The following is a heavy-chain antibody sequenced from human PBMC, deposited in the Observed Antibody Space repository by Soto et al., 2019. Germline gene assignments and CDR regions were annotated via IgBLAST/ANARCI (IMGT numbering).Heavy chain of an antibody. CDR3: AKHFVRFLEWLVDGGGRMDV. CDR1: GFTFSSDA. Sequence: GGSLRLSCAASGFTFSSDAMSWVRQALGKGLEWVSAISGSGGSTYYADSVKGRFTISRDNSKNTLYLQMNSLRAEDTAVYYCAKHFVRFLEWLVDGGGRMDVWGQGTTVTVSS. D-gene: IGHD3-3*01. V-gene: IGHV3-23*01. J-gene: IGHJ6*01. CDR2: ISGSGGST.